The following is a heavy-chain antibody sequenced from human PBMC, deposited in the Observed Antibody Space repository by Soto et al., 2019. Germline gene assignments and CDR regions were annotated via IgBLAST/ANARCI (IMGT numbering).Heavy chain of an antibody. D-gene: IGHD4-17*01. J-gene: IGHJ5*02. CDR1: GYTFTSYG. Sequence: QVQLVQSGAEVKKPGASVKVSCKASGYTFTSYGISWVRQAPEQGLEWMGWISAYNGITNFGQMLQGRVTMTTDTSTSTAYMELRSLRSDDTAVYYCASHYGDFDWFDPWGQGTLVTVSS. CDR2: ISAYNGIT. CDR3: ASHYGDFDWFDP. V-gene: IGHV1-18*01.